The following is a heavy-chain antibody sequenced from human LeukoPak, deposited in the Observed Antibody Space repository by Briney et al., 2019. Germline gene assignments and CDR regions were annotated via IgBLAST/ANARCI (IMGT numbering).Heavy chain of an antibody. CDR1: GGSFSGYY. CDR2: INHSGST. D-gene: IGHD2-2*01. Sequence: KTSETLSLTCAVYGGSFSGYYWSWIRQPPGKGLEWIGEINHSGSTNYNPSLKSRVTISVDTSKNQFSLKLSSVTAADTAVYYCARDRNPAVPAAYGMDVWGQGTTVTVSS. CDR3: ARDRNPAVPAAYGMDV. J-gene: IGHJ6*02. V-gene: IGHV4-34*01.